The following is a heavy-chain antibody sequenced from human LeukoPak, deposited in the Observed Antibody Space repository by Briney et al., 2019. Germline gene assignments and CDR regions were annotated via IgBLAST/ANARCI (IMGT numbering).Heavy chain of an antibody. CDR3: ARLIGSRGYCSGGSRRQRFDP. V-gene: IGHV1-2*02. D-gene: IGHD2-15*01. Sequence: GASVKVSCKASGYTFTGYYMHWVRQAPGQGLEWMGWINPNSGGTNYAQKFQGRVTMTRDTSISTAYMELSRLRSDDTAVYYCARLIGSRGYCSGGSRRQRFDPWGQGTLVTVSS. CDR1: GYTFTGYY. J-gene: IGHJ5*02. CDR2: INPNSGGT.